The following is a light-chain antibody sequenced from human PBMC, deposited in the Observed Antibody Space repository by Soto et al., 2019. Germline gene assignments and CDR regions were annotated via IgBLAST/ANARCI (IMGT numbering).Light chain of an antibody. V-gene: IGKV1-27*01. CDR3: QNYNSAPT. J-gene: IGKJ2*01. Sequence: DIQMTQSPSSLSASVGDRVTMTCHASQDIIKYLSWYQQKPGKAPKLLIYAASTLQSGVPSRFSGSGSGTDFTLTISSLQPEDVATYYCQNYNSAPTFGQGTKLEIK. CDR2: AAS. CDR1: QDIIKY.